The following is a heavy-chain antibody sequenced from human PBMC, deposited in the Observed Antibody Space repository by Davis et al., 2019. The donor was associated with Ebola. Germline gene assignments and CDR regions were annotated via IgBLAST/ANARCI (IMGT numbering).Heavy chain of an antibody. CDR3: ARMNPITALDY. CDR1: GGSFSGYY. D-gene: IGHD1-14*01. Sequence: GSLRLSCAVYGGSFSGYYWSWIRQPPGKGLEWIGEINDSGSTNYNPSLKSRVTISVDTSKNQFSLKLSSVTAADTAVYYCARMNPITALDYWGQGTLVTVSS. CDR2: INDSGST. J-gene: IGHJ4*02. V-gene: IGHV4-34*01.